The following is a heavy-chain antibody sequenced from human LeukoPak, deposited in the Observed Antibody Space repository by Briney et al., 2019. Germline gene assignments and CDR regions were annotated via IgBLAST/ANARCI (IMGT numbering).Heavy chain of an antibody. CDR3: ARGRSSSWSSFDY. J-gene: IGHJ4*02. D-gene: IGHD6-13*01. CDR2: IYNNGRT. V-gene: IGHV4-30-4*01. Sequence: PSETLSLTGTVSGGSISSGDYYWSWIRQPPGKGLEWIGYIYNNGRTYYNPSLKSRVTISVDTSKNLFSLKVSSVTAADAAVYYCARGRSSSWSSFDYWGQGTLVTVSS. CDR1: GGSISSGDYY.